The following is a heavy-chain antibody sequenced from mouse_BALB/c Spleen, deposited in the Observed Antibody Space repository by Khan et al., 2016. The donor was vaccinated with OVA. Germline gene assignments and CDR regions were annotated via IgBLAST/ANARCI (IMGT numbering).Heavy chain of an antibody. D-gene: IGHD2-2*01. CDR3: SRALYGYDVYFDV. CDR2: ISYDGSN. V-gene: IGHV3-6*02. CDR1: GYSITSGDY. Sequence: EVQLQESGPGLVKPSQSLSLTCSVTGYSITSGDYWNWIRQFPGNKLEWMGYISYDGSNKYNPSLKNRISITRDTSKTQFFLKLNSVTNEDTATDYCSRALYGYDVYFDVWGAGTTVTVSS. J-gene: IGHJ1*01.